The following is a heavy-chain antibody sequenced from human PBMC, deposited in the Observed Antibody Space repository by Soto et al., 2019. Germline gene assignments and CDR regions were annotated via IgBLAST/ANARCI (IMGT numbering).Heavy chain of an antibody. Sequence: SVKVSCKASGYTFTSYGISWVRQAPGQGLEWMGWISAYNGNTNYAQKLQGRVTMTTDTSTSTAYMELRSLRSDDTAVYYCARASIAAAGTTAYYYYGMDVWGQGTTVTVSS. V-gene: IGHV1-18*04. J-gene: IGHJ6*02. CDR3: ARASIAAAGTTAYYYYGMDV. CDR1: GYTFTSYG. CDR2: ISAYNGNT. D-gene: IGHD6-13*01.